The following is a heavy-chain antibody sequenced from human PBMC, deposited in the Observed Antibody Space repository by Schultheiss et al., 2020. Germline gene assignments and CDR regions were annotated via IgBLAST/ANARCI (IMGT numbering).Heavy chain of an antibody. CDR2: IYTSGST. CDR1: GGSISSGSYY. J-gene: IGHJ4*02. V-gene: IGHV4-61*02. CDR3: ARHHIEYSSSAYYFDY. D-gene: IGHD6-6*01. Sequence: SETLSLTCTVSGGSISSGSYYWSWIRQPAGKGLEWIGRIYTSGSTNYNPSLKSRVTISVDTSKNQFSLKLSSVTAADTAVYYCARHHIEYSSSAYYFDYWGQGTLVTVSS.